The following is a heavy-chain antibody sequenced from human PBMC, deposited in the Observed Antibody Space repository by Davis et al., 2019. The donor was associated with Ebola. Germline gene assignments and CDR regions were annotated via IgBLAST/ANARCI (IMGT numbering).Heavy chain of an antibody. J-gene: IGHJ5*02. CDR2: MNPNSGNT. Sequence: ASVKVSCKASGYTFTGYYMHWVRQAPGQGLEWMGWMNPNSGNTGYAQKFQGRVTMTRNTSISTAYMELSSLRSEDTAVYYCARDRRGYSSSYKPPINWFDPWGQGTLVTVSS. CDR3: ARDRRGYSSSYKPPINWFDP. D-gene: IGHD6-6*01. V-gene: IGHV1-8*02. CDR1: GYTFTGYY.